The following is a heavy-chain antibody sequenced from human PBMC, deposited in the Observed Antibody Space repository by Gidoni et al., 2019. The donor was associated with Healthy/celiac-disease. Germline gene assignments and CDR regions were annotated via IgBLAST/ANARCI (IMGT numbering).Heavy chain of an antibody. CDR1: VFTFSAYY. CDR2: ISSSCSTI. J-gene: IGHJ3*02. D-gene: IGHD6-13*01. V-gene: IGHV3-11*01. Sequence: QVQLVESGGGLVKPGGSLRLSCAASVFTFSAYYMSWIRQAPGKGLEWVSYISSSCSTISYADSVKGRFTISRDNAKNSLYLQMNSLRAEDTAVYYCARGSSSSGLVAFDIWGQGTMVTVSS. CDR3: ARGSSSSGLVAFDI.